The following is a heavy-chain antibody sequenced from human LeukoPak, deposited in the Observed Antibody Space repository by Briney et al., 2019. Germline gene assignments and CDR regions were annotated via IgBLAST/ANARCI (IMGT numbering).Heavy chain of an antibody. CDR1: GFIFSDSY. D-gene: IGHD3-22*01. V-gene: IGHV3-11*01. CDR3: ARGDSSACPDY. CDR2: ISSSGIAK. Sequence: GGSLRLSCAASGFIFSDSYMNWIRQAPGKGLEWISYISSSGIAKNYADSVKGRFTISRDNANNSLYLQINSLRADDTAVYYCARGDSSACPDYWGQGILVTVSS. J-gene: IGHJ4*02.